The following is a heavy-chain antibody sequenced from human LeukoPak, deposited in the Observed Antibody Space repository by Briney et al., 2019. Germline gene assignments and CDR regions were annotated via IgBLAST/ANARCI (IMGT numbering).Heavy chain of an antibody. Sequence: PSETLSLTCTVSGYSISSGYYWGWIRQPPGKGLEWIGSIYHSGSTYYNPSLKSRVTISVDTSKNQFSLKLSSVTAADTAVYYCARLGYSGSYYERTFDIWGQGTMVTVPS. CDR2: IYHSGST. CDR3: ARLGYSGSYYERTFDI. CDR1: GYSISSGYY. V-gene: IGHV4-38-2*02. D-gene: IGHD1-26*01. J-gene: IGHJ3*02.